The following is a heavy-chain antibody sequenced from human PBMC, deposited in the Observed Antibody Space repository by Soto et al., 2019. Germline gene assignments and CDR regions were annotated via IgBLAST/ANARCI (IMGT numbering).Heavy chain of an antibody. D-gene: IGHD1-7*01. CDR2: IYYSGST. CDR1: GGSISSYY. V-gene: IGHV4-59*01. Sequence: PSETLSLTCTVSGGSISSYYWSWIRQPPGKGLEWIGYIYYSGSTNYNPSLKSRVTISVDTSKNQFSLKLSSVTAADTAVYYCARGASRGNYGETYYYYYYMDVWGKGTTVTVSS. J-gene: IGHJ6*03. CDR3: ARGASRGNYGETYYYYYYMDV.